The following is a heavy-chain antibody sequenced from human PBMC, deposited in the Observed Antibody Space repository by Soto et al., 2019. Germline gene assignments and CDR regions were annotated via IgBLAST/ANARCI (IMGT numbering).Heavy chain of an antibody. CDR1: GFTFSSYA. J-gene: IGHJ4*02. Sequence: GGSLRLSCAASGFTFSSYAMHWVRQAPGKGLEWVAVISYDGSNKYYADSVKGRFTISRDNSKNTLYLQMNSLRAEDTAVYYCASRKRSPYFDYWGQGTLVTVSS. CDR3: ASRKRSPYFDY. V-gene: IGHV3-30-3*01. CDR2: ISYDGSNK.